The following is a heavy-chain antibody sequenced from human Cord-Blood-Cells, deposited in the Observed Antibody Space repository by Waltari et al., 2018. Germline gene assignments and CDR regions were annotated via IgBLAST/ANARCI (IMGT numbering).Heavy chain of an antibody. V-gene: IGHV1-69*01. Sequence: QVQLVQSGAEVKKPGSSVKVSCKASGGTLRSYAISRVRQAPGQGLEWMGGITPIFGTANYAQKFQGRVTITADESTSTAYMELSSLRSEDTAVYYCARGSSGSYYNWFDPWGQGTLVTVSS. CDR2: ITPIFGTA. J-gene: IGHJ5*02. CDR3: ARGSSGSYYNWFDP. D-gene: IGHD1-26*01. CDR1: GGTLRSYA.